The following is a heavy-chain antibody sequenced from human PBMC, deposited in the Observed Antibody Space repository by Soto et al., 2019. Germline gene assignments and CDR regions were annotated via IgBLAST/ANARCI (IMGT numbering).Heavy chain of an antibody. CDR2: INPNSGGT. J-gene: IGHJ5*02. CDR1: GYTFTGYY. CDR3: ARGPTLLPDDYSNYIWFDP. V-gene: IGHV1-2*04. Sequence: GASVKVSCKASGYTFTGYYMHWVRQAPGQGLEWMGWINPNSGGTNYAQKFQGWVTMTRDTSISTAYMELSRLRSDDTAVYYCARGPTLLPDDYSNYIWFDPWGQGTLVTVSS. D-gene: IGHD4-4*01.